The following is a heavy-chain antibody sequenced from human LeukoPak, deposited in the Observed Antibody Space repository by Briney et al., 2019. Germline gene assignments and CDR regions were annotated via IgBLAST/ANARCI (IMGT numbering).Heavy chain of an antibody. CDR2: IYYSGST. CDR3: VRVGLSGGQQLVLDY. D-gene: IGHD6-13*01. Sequence: SETLSLTCTVSGGSISSYCWSWIRQPPGKGLEWVGYIYYSGSTNFNPSLKSRITISVDPARNQFSLKLSSLTAADTAVYYCVRVGLSGGQQLVLDYWGQGTLVTVSS. CDR1: GGSISSYC. V-gene: IGHV4-59*01. J-gene: IGHJ4*02.